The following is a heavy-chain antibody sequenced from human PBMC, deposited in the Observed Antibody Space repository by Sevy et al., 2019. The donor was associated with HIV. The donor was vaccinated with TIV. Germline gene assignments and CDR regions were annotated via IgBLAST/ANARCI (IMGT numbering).Heavy chain of an antibody. V-gene: IGHV3-7*01. CDR3: ARGVGLDC. CDR2: IRSDGSDK. CDR1: GFTFSPYW. J-gene: IGHJ4*02. Sequence: GSLRLSCAASGFTFSPYWMTWVRQAPGKGLEWVANIRSDGSDKYYVDSVKGRFTISRDNAKNSLYLQMNSLRADDTAMYYCARGVGLDCWGQGALVTVSS. D-gene: IGHD1-26*01.